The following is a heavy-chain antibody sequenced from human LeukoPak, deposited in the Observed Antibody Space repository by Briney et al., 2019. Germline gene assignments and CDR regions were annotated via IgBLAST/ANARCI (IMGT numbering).Heavy chain of an antibody. Sequence: GASVKVSCKASGGTFNTYAINWVRQAPEQGLEWMGRIIPVFGTPKYAQKFQGRVTITADRSTSTAYMELSSLKPDDTAIYYCARIEGDYGVFAYWGQGTLVTVSS. J-gene: IGHJ4*02. CDR3: ARIEGDYGVFAY. V-gene: IGHV1-69*06. CDR1: GGTFNTYA. CDR2: IIPVFGTP. D-gene: IGHD4-17*01.